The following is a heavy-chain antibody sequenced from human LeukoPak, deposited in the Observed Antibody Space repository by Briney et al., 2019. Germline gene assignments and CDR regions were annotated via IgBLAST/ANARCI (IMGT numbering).Heavy chain of an antibody. Sequence: SVKVSCKASGGTFSSYAISWVRQAPGQGLEWMGGIIPIFGTANYAQTFQGRGTITADESTSTAYMELSSMRYEDTAVYYCARDHLLSDFWSGFHYYYYMDVWGKGTTVTVPS. CDR2: IIPIFGTA. CDR3: ARDHLLSDFWSGFHYYYYMDV. D-gene: IGHD3-3*01. CDR1: GGTFSSYA. V-gene: IGHV1-69*13. J-gene: IGHJ6*03.